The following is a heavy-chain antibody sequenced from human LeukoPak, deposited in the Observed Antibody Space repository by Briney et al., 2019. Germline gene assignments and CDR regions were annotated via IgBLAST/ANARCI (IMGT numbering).Heavy chain of an antibody. CDR2: IKQDGREK. V-gene: IGHV3-7*01. CDR3: AKNTVTFAFDI. J-gene: IGHJ3*02. D-gene: IGHD4-17*01. CDR1: GFTFSSYW. Sequence: GGSLRLSCAASGFTFSSYWMSWVRQAPGKGLEWVANIKQDGREKYYVDSVKGRFTISRDNAKNSLYLQMNSLRAEDTAVYYCAKNTVTFAFDIWGQGTMATVPS.